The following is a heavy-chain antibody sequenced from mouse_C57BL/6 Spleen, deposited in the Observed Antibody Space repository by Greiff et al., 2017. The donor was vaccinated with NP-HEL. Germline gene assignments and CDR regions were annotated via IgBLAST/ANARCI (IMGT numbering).Heavy chain of an antibody. V-gene: IGHV5-17*01. CDR3: ARENYYGSSHDY. CDR2: ISSGSSTI. D-gene: IGHD1-1*01. CDR1: GFTFSDYG. Sequence: DVQLVESGGGLVKPGGSLKLSCAASGFTFSDYGMHWVRQAPEKGLEWVAYISSGSSTIYYADTVKGRFTISSDNAKNTLFLQMTSLRSEDTAMYYCARENYYGSSHDYWGQGTTLTVSS. J-gene: IGHJ2*01.